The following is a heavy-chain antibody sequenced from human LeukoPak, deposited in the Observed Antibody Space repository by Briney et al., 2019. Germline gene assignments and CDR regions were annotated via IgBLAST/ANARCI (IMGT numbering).Heavy chain of an antibody. D-gene: IGHD3-10*01. V-gene: IGHV4-59*12. CDR1: GGSISSYY. CDR3: ARDYYGSGSYQNYYDY. CDR2: IYYTGST. J-gene: IGHJ4*02. Sequence: SETLSLTCTVSGGSISSYYWGWIRQPPGKGLEWIGYIYYTGSTYYYPSLKSRVTMSVDTSKNQFSLQLNSVTPEDTAVYYCARDYYGSGSYQNYYDYWGQGTLVTVSS.